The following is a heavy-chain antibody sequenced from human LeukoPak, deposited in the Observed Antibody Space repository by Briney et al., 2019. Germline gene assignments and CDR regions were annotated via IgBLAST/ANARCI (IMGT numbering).Heavy chain of an antibody. V-gene: IGHV4-39*07. D-gene: IGHD3-10*01. Sequence: SETLSLTCTVSGGSISSSSYYWGWIRQPPGKGLEWIGSIYYSGSTYYNPSLKSRVTISVDTSKNQFSLKLSSVTAADTAVYYCARYYYVSGSLEDWGQGTLVTVSS. CDR1: GGSISSSSYY. CDR3: ARYYYVSGSLED. J-gene: IGHJ4*02. CDR2: IYYSGST.